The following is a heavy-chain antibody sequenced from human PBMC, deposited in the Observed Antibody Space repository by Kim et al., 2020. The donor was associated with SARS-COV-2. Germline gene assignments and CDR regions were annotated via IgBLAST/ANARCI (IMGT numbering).Heavy chain of an antibody. J-gene: IGHJ6*01. CDR2: IYYSGST. CDR3: ARDLLGSGFWSGYAGMDV. CDR1: GGSISSYY. D-gene: IGHD3-3*01. V-gene: IGHV4-59*01. Sequence: SETLSLTCTVSGGSISSYYWSWIRQPPGKGLEWIGYIYYSGSTNYNPSLKSRVTISVDTSKNQFSLKLSSVTAADTAVYYCARDLLGSGFWSGYAGMDV.